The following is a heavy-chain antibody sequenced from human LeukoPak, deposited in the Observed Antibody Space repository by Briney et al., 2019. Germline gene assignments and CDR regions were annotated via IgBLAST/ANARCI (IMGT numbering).Heavy chain of an antibody. CDR1: GFTFTNAW. CDR2: IKSKTDGGTT. J-gene: IGHJ4*02. V-gene: IGHV3-15*07. Sequence: GGSLRLSCAASGFTFTNAWMNWVRQAPGKGLEWVGRIKSKTDGGTTDYAAPVKGRFTISRDDSENTLYLQVNSLKTEDTAVYYCTRIFRTAHFDYWGQGTPVTVSS. CDR3: TRIFRTAHFDY. D-gene: IGHD2/OR15-2a*01.